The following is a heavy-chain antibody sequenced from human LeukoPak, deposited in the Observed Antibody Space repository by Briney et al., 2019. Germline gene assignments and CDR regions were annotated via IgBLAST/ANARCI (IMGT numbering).Heavy chain of an antibody. Sequence: TGGSLRLSCAASGFTVSSNYMSWVRQAPGRGLEWVSVIYSDGSTYYADSVKGRFTISRDNSKNTLFLQMNSLRAGDTAVYYCARGTVTTVDYWGQGTLVTVSS. V-gene: IGHV3-66*01. D-gene: IGHD4-17*01. CDR1: GFTVSSNY. J-gene: IGHJ4*02. CDR2: IYSDGST. CDR3: ARGTVTTVDY.